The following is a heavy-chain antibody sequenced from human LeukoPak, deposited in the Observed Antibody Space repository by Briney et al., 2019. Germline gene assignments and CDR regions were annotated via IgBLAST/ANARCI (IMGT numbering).Heavy chain of an antibody. CDR2: VTHDGSGT. CDR3: VRDTTPFGYSYDS. V-gene: IGHV3-74*01. Sequence: GGSLRLSCAASGFTFNHCWMHWFRQVPGKGLVWVSRVTHDGSGTSYADSVKGRFTISRDNAKNTLYLEMNSLRVEDTAVYYCVRDTTPFGYSYDSWGQGTLVTVSS. CDR1: GFTFNHCW. D-gene: IGHD5-12*01. J-gene: IGHJ4*02.